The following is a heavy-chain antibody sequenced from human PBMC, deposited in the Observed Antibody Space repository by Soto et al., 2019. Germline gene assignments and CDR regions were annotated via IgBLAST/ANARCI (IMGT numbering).Heavy chain of an antibody. J-gene: IGHJ6*02. V-gene: IGHV1-2*04. Sequence: VKVSCKASGYTFTGYYMPWVRQATGQGLEWMGWINPNSGGTNYAQKFQGWVTMTRDTSISTAYMELSRLRSDDTAVYYCARVALLKYYYGMDVWGQGTTVTVSS. D-gene: IGHD1-26*01. CDR3: ARVALLKYYYGMDV. CDR2: INPNSGGT. CDR1: GYTFTGYY.